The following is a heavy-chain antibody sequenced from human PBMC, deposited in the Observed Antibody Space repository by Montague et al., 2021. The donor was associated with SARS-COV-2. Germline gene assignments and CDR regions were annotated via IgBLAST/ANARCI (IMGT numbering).Heavy chain of an antibody. D-gene: IGHD2-8*01. CDR1: GGSISSSSYY. Sequence: SETLSLTCTVSGGSISSSSYYWGWIRQPPGKGPEWIGSIYYSGTTFYNPSLRSRVTMSVDTSKNQFSLRLSSGTAADTAVFYCAREDAEDWYFDLWGRGTLVTVSS. CDR2: IYYSGTT. J-gene: IGHJ2*01. V-gene: IGHV4-39*02. CDR3: AREDAEDWYFDL.